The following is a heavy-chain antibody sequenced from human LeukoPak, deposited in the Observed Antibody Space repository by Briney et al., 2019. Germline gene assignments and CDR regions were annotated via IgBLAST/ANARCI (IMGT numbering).Heavy chain of an antibody. D-gene: IGHD2-8*01. J-gene: IGHJ4*02. Sequence: GGSLRLSCAASGFTFSTYAMSWVRQAPGKGLEWVSTISGSGGRTYYADSMKGRFTISRDNSKNTLYLQMSSLRAEDTAVYYCAKRCASSEGLINGYWGQGALVTVSS. V-gene: IGHV3-23*01. CDR2: ISGSGGRT. CDR1: GFTFSTYA. CDR3: AKRCASSEGLINGY.